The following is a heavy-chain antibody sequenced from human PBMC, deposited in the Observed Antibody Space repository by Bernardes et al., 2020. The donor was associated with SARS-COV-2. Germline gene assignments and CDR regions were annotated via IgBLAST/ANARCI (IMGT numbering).Heavy chain of an antibody. CDR2: IKSKTDGGTT. V-gene: IGHV3-15*01. D-gene: IGHD3-16*02. CDR1: GFTFSNAW. Sequence: GSLRLSCAASGFTFSNAWMSWVRQAPGKGLEWVGRIKSKTDGGTTDYAAPVKGRFTISRDDSKNTLYLQMNSLKTEDTAVYYCTTERRYDYVWGSYRPGYWGQGTLVTVSS. CDR3: TTERRYDYVWGSYRPGY. J-gene: IGHJ4*02.